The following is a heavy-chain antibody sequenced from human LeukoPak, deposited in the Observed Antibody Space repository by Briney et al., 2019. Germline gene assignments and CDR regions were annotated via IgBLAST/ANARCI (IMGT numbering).Heavy chain of an antibody. D-gene: IGHD2-15*01. CDR1: GFTFDDYA. J-gene: IGHJ4*02. CDR2: ISWNSGSI. Sequence: GGSLRLSCAASGFTFDDYAMHWVRQAPGKGLEWVSGISWNSGSIGYADSVKGRFTISRDNAKNSLYLQMNSLRAEDTALYYCAKARRGGGLDSYSDYWGQGTLVTVSS. V-gene: IGHV3-9*01. CDR3: AKARRGGGLDSYSDY.